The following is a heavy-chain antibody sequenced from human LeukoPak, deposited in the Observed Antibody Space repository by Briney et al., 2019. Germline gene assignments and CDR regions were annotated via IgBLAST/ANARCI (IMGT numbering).Heavy chain of an antibody. Sequence: SETLSLTCAVSGGSISRYYWSWIRQPPGKGLEWMGYIYYSGSTNYNPSLESRVTISVDTSKNQFSLKLSSVTAADTAVYYCARTRFGYYNYWGQGTLVTVSS. J-gene: IGHJ4*02. CDR2: IYYSGST. D-gene: IGHD3-22*01. CDR1: GGSISRYY. V-gene: IGHV4-59*01. CDR3: ARTRFGYYNY.